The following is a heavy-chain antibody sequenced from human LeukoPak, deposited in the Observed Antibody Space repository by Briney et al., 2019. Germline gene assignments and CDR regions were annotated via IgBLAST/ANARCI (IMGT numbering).Heavy chain of an antibody. Sequence: SETLSLTCTVSGGSISSSSYYWGWIRQPPGKGLEWIGSIYYSGSTYYNPSLKSRVTISVDKSKNQFSLKLSSVTAADTAVYYCARGMDLTAVAGTVAFDIWGQGTMVTVSS. V-gene: IGHV4-39*07. J-gene: IGHJ3*02. D-gene: IGHD6-19*01. CDR1: GGSISSSSYY. CDR3: ARGMDLTAVAGTVAFDI. CDR2: IYYSGST.